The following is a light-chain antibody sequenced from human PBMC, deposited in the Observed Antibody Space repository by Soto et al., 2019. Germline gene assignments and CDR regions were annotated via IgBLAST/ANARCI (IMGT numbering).Light chain of an antibody. Sequence: EIVMTQSPATLSVSPGERATLSCRASQSVSSNFAGYQQKPGQAPRLLIYDASTRATGIPARFSGSGSGTEFTLTISSLQSEDFAVYYCQQYKKWPRTFGHGTKVEIK. V-gene: IGKV3-15*01. J-gene: IGKJ1*01. CDR1: QSVSSN. CDR3: QQYKKWPRT. CDR2: DAS.